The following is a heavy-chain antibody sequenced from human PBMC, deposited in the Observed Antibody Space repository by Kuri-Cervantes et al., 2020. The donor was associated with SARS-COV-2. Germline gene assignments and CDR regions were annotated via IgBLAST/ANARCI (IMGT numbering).Heavy chain of an antibody. V-gene: IGHV3-23*01. CDR1: GFTFSSYA. CDR3: AKRADYYDSRTFDI. CDR2: ISGSGGST. D-gene: IGHD3-22*01. J-gene: IGHJ3*02. Sequence: GESLKISCAASGFTFSSYAMSWVRQAPGKGLEWVSAISGSGGSTYYADSVKGRFTISKDNSKNTLYLQMNSLRVEDTAVYYCAKRADYYDSRTFDIWGQGTMVTVSS.